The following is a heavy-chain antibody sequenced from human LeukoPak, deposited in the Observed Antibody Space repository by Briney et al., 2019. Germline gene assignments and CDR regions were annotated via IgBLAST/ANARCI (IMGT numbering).Heavy chain of an antibody. CDR2: IYTAGGRI. CDR1: GFTFSDSH. CDR3: ARDLGNQGIRGMDV. V-gene: IGHV3-11*01. D-gene: IGHD3-3*02. Sequence: PGRSLTLSCAASGFTFSDSHMTWLRHPPRKGLDYVSFIYTAGGRIDYADSVKGRFTISRDNAGGSLFLQMSSLRAEDTAVYYCARDLGNQGIRGMDVWGQGTTVTVSS. J-gene: IGHJ6*02.